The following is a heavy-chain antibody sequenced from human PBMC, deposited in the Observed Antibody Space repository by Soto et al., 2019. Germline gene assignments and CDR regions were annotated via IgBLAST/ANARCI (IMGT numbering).Heavy chain of an antibody. V-gene: IGHV3-23*01. CDR2: ISGNGVNT. CDR1: GATFSSSP. CDR3: VRDLKVAAAGPHPY. D-gene: IGHD6-13*01. Sequence: GGSLRLSCAASGATFSSSPMTWVRQAPGKGLEWVSAISGNGVNTNYADSVKGRLTISRDKSKNILYLQMESLRSDDTAVYYCVRDLKVAAAGPHPYWGQGTLVTVSS. J-gene: IGHJ4*02.